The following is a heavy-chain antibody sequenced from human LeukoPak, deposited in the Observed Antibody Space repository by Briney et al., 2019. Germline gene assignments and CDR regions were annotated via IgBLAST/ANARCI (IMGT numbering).Heavy chain of an antibody. D-gene: IGHD3-22*01. CDR2: ISWNSGSI. V-gene: IGHV3-9*01. J-gene: IGHJ4*02. Sequence: GGSLRLSCAASGFTFDDYGMSWVRQAPGKCLEWVSGISWNSGSIGYADSVKGRFTISRDNAKNSLYLQMNSLRAEDTALYYCAKGPYYDSSGLYFDYWGQGTLVTVSS. CDR3: AKGPYYDSSGLYFDY. CDR1: GFTFDDYG.